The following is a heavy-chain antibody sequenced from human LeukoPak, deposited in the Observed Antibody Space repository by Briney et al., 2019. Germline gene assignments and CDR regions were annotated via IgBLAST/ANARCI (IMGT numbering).Heavy chain of an antibody. V-gene: IGHV1-69*13. Sequence: ASVKVSCKASGGTLSSYAISWVRQAPGEGLEWMGGIIPMLGIANYAQKFQGRVTITADESTSTAYMELSSLRSEDTAVYYCARDRPYTGGWRGFDYWGQGTLVTVSS. CDR2: IIPMLGIA. D-gene: IGHD6-19*01. CDR3: ARDRPYTGGWRGFDY. CDR1: GGTLSSYA. J-gene: IGHJ4*02.